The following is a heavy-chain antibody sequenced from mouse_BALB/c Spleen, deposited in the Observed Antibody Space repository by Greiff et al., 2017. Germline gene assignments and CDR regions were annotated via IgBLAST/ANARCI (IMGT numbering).Heavy chain of an antibody. CDR1: GFTFSSFG. V-gene: IGHV5-17*02. CDR2: ISSGSSTI. Sequence: EVQLVESGGGSVQPGGSRKLSCAASGFTFSSFGMHWVRQAPEKGLEWVAYISSGSSTIYYADTVKGRFTISRDNPKNTLFLQMTSLRSEDTAMYYCARSPFNWDQAWFAYWGQGTLVTVSA. D-gene: IGHD4-1*02. J-gene: IGHJ3*01. CDR3: ARSPFNWDQAWFAY.